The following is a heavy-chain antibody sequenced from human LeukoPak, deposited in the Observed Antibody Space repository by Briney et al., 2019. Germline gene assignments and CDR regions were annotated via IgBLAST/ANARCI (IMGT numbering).Heavy chain of an antibody. V-gene: IGHV1-2*02. CDR3: ARDLRGIVVVPAAIRY. CDR2: INPNSGGT. J-gene: IGHJ4*02. D-gene: IGHD2-2*02. Sequence: GASVKVSCKASGYTFTGYYMHWVRQAPGQGLEWMGWINPNSGGTNYAQKFQGRVTMTRDTSISTAYMELSRLRSDDTAVYYCARDLRGIVVVPAAIRYWGQGTLVTVSS. CDR1: GYTFTGYY.